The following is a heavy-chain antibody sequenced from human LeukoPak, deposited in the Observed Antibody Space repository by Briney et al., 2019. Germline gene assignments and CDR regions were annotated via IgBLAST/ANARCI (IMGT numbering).Heavy chain of an antibody. D-gene: IGHD2-15*01. J-gene: IGHJ1*01. V-gene: IGHV4-59*01. CDR2: GHYSGST. CDR1: GGSMSTYY. CDR3: ARESGSYLVQH. Sequence: SETLSLTCTVSGGSMSTYYWSWIRQPPGKGLEWIGYGHYSGSTNYNPSLNSRATISVDTSKNQLSLQLRSVTAADTAVYYCARESGSYLVQHWGQGTLVTVSS.